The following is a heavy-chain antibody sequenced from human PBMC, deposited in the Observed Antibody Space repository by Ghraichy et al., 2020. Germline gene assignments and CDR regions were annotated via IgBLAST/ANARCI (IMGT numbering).Heavy chain of an antibody. J-gene: IGHJ3*01. CDR1: GGSFSSGSYY. V-gene: IGHV4-61*01. CDR2: IYYSGST. CDR3: ARDSGTKVYTFYDAFEL. D-gene: IGHD2/OR15-2a*01. Sequence: SETLSLTCTVSGGSFSSGSYYWSWIRQPPGKGLEWIGNIYYSGSTNYNPSLKSLVTISVDTSKNQFSLKLSSVTAADTAVYYCARDSGTKVYTFYDAFELWGQGTMVTVSS.